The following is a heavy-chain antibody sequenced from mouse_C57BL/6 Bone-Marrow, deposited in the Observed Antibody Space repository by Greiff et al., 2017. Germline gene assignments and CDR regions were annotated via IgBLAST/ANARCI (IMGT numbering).Heavy chain of an antibody. CDR2: IWSDGST. V-gene: IGHV2-6-1*01. Sequence: VKVVESGPGLVAPSQSLSITCTVSGFSLTSYGVHWVRQPPGKGLEWLVVIWSDGSTTYNSALKSRLSISKDNSKSQVFLKMNSLQTEDTAMYDCARHDYYGSSYAMDYWGQGTSVTVSS. D-gene: IGHD1-1*01. CDR1: GFSLTSYG. J-gene: IGHJ4*01. CDR3: ARHDYYGSSYAMDY.